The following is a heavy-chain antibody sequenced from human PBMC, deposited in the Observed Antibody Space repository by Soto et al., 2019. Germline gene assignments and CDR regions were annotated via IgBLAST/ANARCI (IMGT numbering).Heavy chain of an antibody. CDR1: GFTFSDYY. J-gene: IGHJ6*02. CDR2: ISSSSSYT. Sequence: GGSLRLSCAASGFTFSDYYISWIRQAPGKGLEWVSYISSSSSYTNYADSVKGRFTISRDNAKNSLYLQMNSLRAEDTAVYYCARDLSSWVTRNYGMDVWGQGTTVTVSS. CDR3: ARDLSSWVTRNYGMDV. V-gene: IGHV3-11*06. D-gene: IGHD1-1*01.